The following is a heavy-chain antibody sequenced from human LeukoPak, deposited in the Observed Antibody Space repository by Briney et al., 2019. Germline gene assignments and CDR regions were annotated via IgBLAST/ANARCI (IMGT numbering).Heavy chain of an antibody. D-gene: IGHD3-10*01. CDR2: IYYSGST. CDR1: GGSISSYY. Sequence: SETLSLTCTLSGGSISSYYWSWIRQPPGKGLEWIGYIYYSGSTNYNPSLKSRVTISVDTSKNQFSLKLSSVTAADTAVYYCARDSGYYGSGNQYYFDYWGQGTLVTVSS. V-gene: IGHV4-59*01. J-gene: IGHJ4*02. CDR3: ARDSGYYGSGNQYYFDY.